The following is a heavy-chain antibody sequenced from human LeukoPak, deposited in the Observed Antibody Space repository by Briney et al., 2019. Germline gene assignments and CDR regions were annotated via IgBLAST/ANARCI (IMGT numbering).Heavy chain of an antibody. CDR3: ATTYYHQSSGYAGY. D-gene: IGHD3-22*01. CDR2: INSDGSTT. V-gene: IGHV3-74*01. CDR1: GFTFSTYW. Sequence: PGGSLGPSCAASGFTFSTYWMHWVRQAPGKGLVWVSRINSDGSTTSDADSVKGRFTISRDNAKNTLYLQMNSLGAEDTAVYYCATTYYHQSSGYAGYWGQGTLVTVSS. J-gene: IGHJ4*02.